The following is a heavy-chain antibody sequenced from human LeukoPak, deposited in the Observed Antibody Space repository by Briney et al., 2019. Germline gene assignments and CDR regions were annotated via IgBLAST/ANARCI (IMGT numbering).Heavy chain of an antibody. Sequence: GGSLRLSCAASGFTFSSYSMNWVRQAPGKGLEWVSSISSSSSYIYYADSVKGRFTISRDNAKNSLYLQMNSLRAEDTAVYYCARRGDIVVVPAAIGGFDPWGQGILVTVSS. CDR3: ARRGDIVVVPAAIGGFDP. CDR1: GFTFSSYS. D-gene: IGHD2-2*02. CDR2: ISSSSSYI. V-gene: IGHV3-21*04. J-gene: IGHJ5*02.